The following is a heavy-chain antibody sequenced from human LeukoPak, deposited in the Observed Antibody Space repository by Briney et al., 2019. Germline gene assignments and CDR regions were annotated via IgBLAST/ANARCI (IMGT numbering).Heavy chain of an antibody. CDR2: IRSKAYGGTT. J-gene: IGHJ3*02. V-gene: IGHV3-49*04. Sequence: GGSLRLSCTASGFTFGDYAMSWVRQAPGKGLEWVGFIRSKAYGGTTEYAASVKGRFTISRDDSKSIAYLQMNSLKTEDTAVYYCTRDRHSGSYQGDGAFDIWGQGTMVTVSS. D-gene: IGHD1-26*01. CDR3: TRDRHSGSYQGDGAFDI. CDR1: GFTFGDYA.